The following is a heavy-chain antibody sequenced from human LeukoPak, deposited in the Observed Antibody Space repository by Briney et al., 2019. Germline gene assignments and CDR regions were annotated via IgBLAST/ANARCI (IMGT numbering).Heavy chain of an antibody. CDR1: YGSFSGYY. CDR2: INHSGST. V-gene: IGHV4-34*01. J-gene: IGHJ4*02. Sequence: ETLSLTCXXXYGSFSGYYWSWIRQPPGKGLEWIGEINHSGSTNYNPSLKSRVTISVDTSKNQFSLKLSSVTAADTAVYYCARAQGTPGLGYWGQGTLVTVSS. CDR3: ARAQGTPGLGY. D-gene: IGHD1-1*01.